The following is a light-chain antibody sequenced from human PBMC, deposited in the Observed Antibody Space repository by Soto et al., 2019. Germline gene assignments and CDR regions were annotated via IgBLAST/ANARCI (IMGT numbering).Light chain of an antibody. CDR3: SLYTSENAYV. CDR2: EVS. V-gene: IGLV2-18*01. J-gene: IGLJ1*01. CDR1: STDFVGYNR. Sequence: QSALPPPPSVSGSPGQSVTISCTGTSTDFVGYNRVSWYQQPPGTAPKLMIYEVSTRPSGVPDRFSGSKSGHTASLTISGLQAADEADYYCSLYTSENAYVFGTGTKLTVL.